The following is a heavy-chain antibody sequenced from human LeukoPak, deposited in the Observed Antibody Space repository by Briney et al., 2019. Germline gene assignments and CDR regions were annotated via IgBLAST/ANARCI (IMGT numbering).Heavy chain of an antibody. CDR1: GYSISSDYY. D-gene: IGHD3-3*01. J-gene: IGHJ5*02. V-gene: IGHV4-38-2*02. CDR2: VHHSGRT. CDR3: ARDHLANLASRLFDP. Sequence: PSETPSLTCTVSGYSISSDYYWGWIRQPPGKGLEWIGSVHHSGRTYYNPSLKSRVTISVDTSKNQFSLKLNSVTAADTAVYYCARDHLANLASRLFDPWGQGSLVTVSS.